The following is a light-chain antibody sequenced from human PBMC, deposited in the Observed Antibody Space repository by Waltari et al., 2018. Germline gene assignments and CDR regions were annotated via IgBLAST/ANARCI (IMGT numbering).Light chain of an antibody. V-gene: IGKV3-20*01. Sequence: EIVLTQSPGTLSLSPGERATLSCRASQSVTSNYLAWYQQKAGQAPRLLIYAASTRAVGFPDRFSASGSETDFTLAISRLEPEDFAVYYCQQYGSSPPTFGQGTKLEIK. J-gene: IGKJ2*01. CDR1: QSVTSNY. CDR2: AAS. CDR3: QQYGSSPPT.